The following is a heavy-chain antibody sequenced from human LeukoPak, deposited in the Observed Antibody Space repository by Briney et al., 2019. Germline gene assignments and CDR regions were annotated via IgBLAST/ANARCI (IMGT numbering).Heavy chain of an antibody. Sequence: SETLSLTCAVYGGSFSGYYWSWIRQPPGKGLEWIGEINHSGSTNYNPSLKSQVTISVDTSKNQFSLKLSSVTAADTAVYYCARAPRHDFWSGYLRYFDYWGQGTLVTVSS. V-gene: IGHV4-34*01. J-gene: IGHJ4*02. CDR1: GGSFSGYY. CDR3: ARAPRHDFWSGYLRYFDY. D-gene: IGHD3-3*01. CDR2: INHSGST.